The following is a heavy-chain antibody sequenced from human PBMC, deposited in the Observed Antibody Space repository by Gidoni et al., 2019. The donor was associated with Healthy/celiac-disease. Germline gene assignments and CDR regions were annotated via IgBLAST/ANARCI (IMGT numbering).Heavy chain of an antibody. CDR1: GYTFPGYY. D-gene: IGHD3-3*01. CDR2: INPNSGGT. CDR3: ARGNTIFGVVTHAFDI. J-gene: IGHJ3*02. Sequence: QVQLVQSGAEVKKPGASVKVSCKASGYTFPGYYMHWVRQAPGQGLEWMGWINPNSGGTNYAQKFQGRVTMTRDTSISTAYMELSRLRSDDTAVYYCARGNTIFGVVTHAFDIWGQGTMVTVSS. V-gene: IGHV1-2*02.